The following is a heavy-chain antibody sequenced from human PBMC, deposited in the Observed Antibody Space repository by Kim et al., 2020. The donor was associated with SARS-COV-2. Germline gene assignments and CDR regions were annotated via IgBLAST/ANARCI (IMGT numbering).Heavy chain of an antibody. D-gene: IGHD3-3*01. Sequence: ASVKVSCKASGYTFTSYDINWVRQATGQGLEWMGWMNPNSGNTGYAQKFQGRVTMTRNTSISTAYMELSSLRSEDTAVYYCARRATYYDFWSGYYVDDYWGQGTLVTVSS. V-gene: IGHV1-8*01. CDR2: MNPNSGNT. J-gene: IGHJ4*02. CDR1: GYTFTSYD. CDR3: ARRATYYDFWSGYYVDDY.